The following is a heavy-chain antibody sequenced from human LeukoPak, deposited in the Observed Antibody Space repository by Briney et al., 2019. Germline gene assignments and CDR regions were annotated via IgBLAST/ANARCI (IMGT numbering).Heavy chain of an antibody. J-gene: IGHJ5*02. CDR3: AREAAAVINWFDP. CDR2: ISYDGSNK. Sequence: GGSLRLSCAASGFTFSSYAMRWVRQAPGKGLEWVAVISYDGSNKYYADSVKGRFTISRDNSKNTLYLQMNSLRAEDTAVYYCAREAAAVINWFDPWGQGTLVTVSS. D-gene: IGHD6-13*01. V-gene: IGHV3-30-3*01. CDR1: GFTFSSYA.